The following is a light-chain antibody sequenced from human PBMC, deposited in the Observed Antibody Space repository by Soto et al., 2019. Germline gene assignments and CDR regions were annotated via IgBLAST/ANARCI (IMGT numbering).Light chain of an antibody. CDR1: HSDVGSYNL. CDR2: EDS. V-gene: IGLV2-23*01. CDR3: CSYAGSFSVI. Sequence: QSALTQPASVSGSPGQSITISCTGTHSDVGSYNLVSWYQQHPGKAPNLIIYEDSKRPSGVSNRFSGYKSGYTASLTISGLESEDEADYYCCSYAGSFSVIFGGGTKLTVL. J-gene: IGLJ2*01.